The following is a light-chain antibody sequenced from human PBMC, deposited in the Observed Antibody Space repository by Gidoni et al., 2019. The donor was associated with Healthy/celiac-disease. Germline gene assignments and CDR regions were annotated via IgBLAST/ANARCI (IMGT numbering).Light chain of an antibody. Sequence: QSALTQPASVSGSPGQSITISCTGTSSDVGSYNLVSWYQQHPGKAPKLMIYEGSKRPSGVSNRFSDSKSGNTASLTISGLQAEDEAHYYCCSYAGSSTWVFGGGTKLTVL. J-gene: IGLJ3*02. CDR2: EGS. CDR1: SSDVGSYNL. CDR3: CSYAGSSTWV. V-gene: IGLV2-23*01.